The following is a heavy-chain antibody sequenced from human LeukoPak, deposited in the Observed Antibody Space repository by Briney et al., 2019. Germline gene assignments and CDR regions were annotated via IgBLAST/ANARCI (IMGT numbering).Heavy chain of an antibody. CDR1: GFTFSSYE. CDR3: ARGDHSSSWWRWGYYYYMDV. D-gene: IGHD6-13*01. J-gene: IGHJ6*03. V-gene: IGHV3-48*03. CDR2: ISSSGSTI. Sequence: GGSLRLSCAASGFTFSSYEMNWVRQAPGKGLEWVSYISSSGSTIYYADSVKGRFTISRDNAKNSLYLQMNSLRAEDTAVYYCARGDHSSSWWRWGYYYYMDVWGKGTTVTVSS.